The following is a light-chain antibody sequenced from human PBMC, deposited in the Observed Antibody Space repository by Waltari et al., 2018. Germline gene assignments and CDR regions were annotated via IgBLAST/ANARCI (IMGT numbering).Light chain of an antibody. CDR3: HSRDASGVGGS. V-gene: IGLV3-19*01. Sequence: SSELTQDPAVSVAMGQTVRITCQGDSLRSYYASWYQQRPGQAPILVLYGKNNRPVGVPDRCAGSSSDNTASLTIAGAQAEDEASDYCHSRDASGVGGSFGGGTKLTVL. CDR1: SLRSYY. J-gene: IGLJ2*01. CDR2: GKN.